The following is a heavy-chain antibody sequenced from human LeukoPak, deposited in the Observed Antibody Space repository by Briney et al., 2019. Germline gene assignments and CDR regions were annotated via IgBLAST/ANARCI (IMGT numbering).Heavy chain of an antibody. Sequence: SETLSLTCTVSGGSISSYYWSWIRQPPGKGLEWIGYIYYSGSTNYNPSLKSRVTISVDTSKNQFSLKLSSVTAADTAVYYCASMRYSSGWYGPWDYWGQGTLVTFSS. CDR1: GGSISSYY. CDR2: IYYSGST. D-gene: IGHD6-19*01. CDR3: ASMRYSSGWYGPWDY. V-gene: IGHV4-59*01. J-gene: IGHJ4*02.